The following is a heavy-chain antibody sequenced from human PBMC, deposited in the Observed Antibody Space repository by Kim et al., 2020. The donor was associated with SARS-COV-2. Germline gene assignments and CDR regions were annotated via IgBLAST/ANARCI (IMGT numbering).Heavy chain of an antibody. CDR1: GFTFSSYG. CDR3: ARGGVVGYCSGGSCYYLDP. D-gene: IGHD2-15*01. J-gene: IGHJ5*02. Sequence: GGSLRLSCAASGFTFSSYGMHWVRQAPGKGLEWVAVIWYDGSNKYYADSVKGRFTISRDNSKNTLYLQMNSLRAEDTAVYYCARGGVVGYCSGGSCYYLDPWGQGTLVTVSS. CDR2: IWYDGSNK. V-gene: IGHV3-33*01.